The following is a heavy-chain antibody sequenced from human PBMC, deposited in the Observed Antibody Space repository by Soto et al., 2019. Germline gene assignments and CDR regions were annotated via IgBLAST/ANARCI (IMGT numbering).Heavy chain of an antibody. Sequence: SVKVSCKASGGTFSSYAISWVRQAPGQGLEWMGGIIPIFGTANYAQKFQGRVTITADESTSTAYMELSSLRSEDTAVYYCASFYGFGELFDAFDIWGQGTMVTVSS. CDR1: GGTFSSYA. J-gene: IGHJ3*02. CDR3: ASFYGFGELFDAFDI. CDR2: IIPIFGTA. V-gene: IGHV1-69*13. D-gene: IGHD3-10*01.